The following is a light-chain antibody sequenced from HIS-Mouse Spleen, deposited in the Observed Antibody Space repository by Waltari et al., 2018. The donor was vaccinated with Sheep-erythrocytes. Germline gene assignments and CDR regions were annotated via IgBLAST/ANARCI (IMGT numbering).Light chain of an antibody. V-gene: IGKV1-39*01. CDR3: QQSYSTPRT. CDR1: PRISSY. CDR2: AAS. Sequence: DIQMTQSPSSLSASVGDRVTITCRASPRISSYLNWYQQKPGKAPKLLIYAASSLQSGVPSRFSGSGSGTDFTLTISSLQPEDFATYYCQQSYSTPRTFGQGTKVEIK. J-gene: IGKJ1*01.